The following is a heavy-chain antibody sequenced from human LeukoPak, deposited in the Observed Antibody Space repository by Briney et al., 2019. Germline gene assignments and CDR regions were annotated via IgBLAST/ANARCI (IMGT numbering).Heavy chain of an antibody. CDR1: GGSISSYY. V-gene: IGHV4-59*01. J-gene: IGHJ6*02. D-gene: IGHD3-22*01. Sequence: SETLSLTCTVSGGSISSYYWSWIRQPPGKGLEWIGYIYYSGSTTYNPSLMSRVTISVDTSKNKFSLKLSSVTAADTAVYYCARVSGDSSGYYYYYYGMDVWGQGTTVTVSS. CDR3: ARVSGDSSGYYYYYYGMDV. CDR2: IYYSGST.